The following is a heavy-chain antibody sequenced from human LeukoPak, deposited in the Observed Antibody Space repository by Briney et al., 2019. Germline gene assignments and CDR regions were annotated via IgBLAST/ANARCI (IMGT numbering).Heavy chain of an antibody. Sequence: GGSLRLSCAASGFTFSSYWMSWVRQAPGKGLEWVANIKQDGSEKYYVDSVKGRFTISRDNAKNSLYLQMNSLRAEDTAVYYCARKRGYSSYHWFDPWGQGTLVTVSS. CDR1: GFTFSSYW. D-gene: IGHD5-18*01. CDR3: ARKRGYSSYHWFDP. J-gene: IGHJ5*02. V-gene: IGHV3-7*01. CDR2: IKQDGSEK.